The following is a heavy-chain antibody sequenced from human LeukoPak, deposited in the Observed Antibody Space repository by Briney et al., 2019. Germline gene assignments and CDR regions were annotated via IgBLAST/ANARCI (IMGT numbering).Heavy chain of an antibody. CDR1: GGSITSGSYY. V-gene: IGHV4-39*01. Sequence: PSETLSLTCTVSGGSITSGSYYWAWIRQPPGKGLEWIGSIYSGGSTYYHPSLKSRVTISVDTSQKQFSLTPPSVTAADTAVYYCARRNYGGTLDYWGQGTLVTVSS. J-gene: IGHJ4*02. CDR2: IYSGGST. D-gene: IGHD4-17*01. CDR3: ARRNYGGTLDY.